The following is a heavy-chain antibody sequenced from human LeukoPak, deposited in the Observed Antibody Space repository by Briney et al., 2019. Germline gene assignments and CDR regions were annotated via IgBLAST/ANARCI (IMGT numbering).Heavy chain of an antibody. J-gene: IGHJ5*02. Sequence: SETLSLTCAVYGGSFSGYYWSWIRQPPGKGLEWIGEINHSGSTNYKPSLKSRVTISVDTSKNQFSLKLSSVTAADTAVYYCARGPHGWFDPWGQGTLVTVSS. V-gene: IGHV4-34*01. CDR3: ARGPHGWFDP. CDR2: INHSGST. CDR1: GGSFSGYY.